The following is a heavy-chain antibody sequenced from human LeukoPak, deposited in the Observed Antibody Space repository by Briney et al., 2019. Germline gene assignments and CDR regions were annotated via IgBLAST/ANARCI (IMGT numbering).Heavy chain of an antibody. CDR1: GGTFSSYA. J-gene: IGHJ3*02. CDR2: IIPIFGTA. CDR3: ARSRVVISAFDI. Sequence: SVKVSCKASGGTFSSYAISWVRQAPGQGLEWMGRIIPIFGTANYAQKFQGRVTITTDESTSTAYMELSSLRSEDTAVYYRARSRVVISAFDIWGQGTMVTVSS. D-gene: IGHD3-3*01. V-gene: IGHV1-69*05.